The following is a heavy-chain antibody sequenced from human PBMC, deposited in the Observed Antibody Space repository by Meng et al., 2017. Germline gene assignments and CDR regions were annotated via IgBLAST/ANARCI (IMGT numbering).Heavy chain of an antibody. J-gene: IGHJ1*01. V-gene: IGHV1-18*01. D-gene: IGHD4-11*01. CDR1: GYTFTSYG. CDR2: ISDYHSNT. CDR3: AQPTVTTYSEYFQH. Sequence: RSPAEVKKPGASLMCSCKTSGYTFTSYGIRWVRKAPGQGLVWMGWISDYHSNTNYAQKLQGRVTMTPDTSTSTAYTELRSLRSDYTAVYSCAQPTVTTYSEYFQHWGQGTLVTVSS.